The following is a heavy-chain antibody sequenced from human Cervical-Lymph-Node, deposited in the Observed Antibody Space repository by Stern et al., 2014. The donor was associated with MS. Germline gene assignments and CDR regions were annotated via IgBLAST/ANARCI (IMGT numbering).Heavy chain of an antibody. Sequence: QVQLVQSGAEVRKPGSSVKVSCKASGDTFDTYTFSWVRQAPGQGLEWMGGIIPIFGTANYAQKFQGTVTITADESTNTGYMELSSLRSEDTAVYYCAREGKGRNGYNNPFDYWGQGTLVTVSS. CDR1: GDTFDTYT. CDR2: IIPIFGTA. J-gene: IGHJ4*02. D-gene: IGHD5-24*01. CDR3: AREGKGRNGYNNPFDY. V-gene: IGHV1-69*12.